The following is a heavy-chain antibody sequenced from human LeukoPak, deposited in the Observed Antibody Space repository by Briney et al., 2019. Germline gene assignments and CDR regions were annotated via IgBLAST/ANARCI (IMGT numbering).Heavy chain of an antibody. CDR1: GFTFSSYA. V-gene: IGHV3-30-3*01. CDR3: ASVSTASGGGYFDY. Sequence: QPGRSLRLSCAASGFTFSSYAMHWVRQAPGKGLEWVAVISYDGSNKYYADSVKGRFTISRDNSKNTLYLQMNSLRAEDTAVYYCASVSTASGGGYFDYWGRGTLVTVSS. D-gene: IGHD3-16*01. CDR2: ISYDGSNK. J-gene: IGHJ4*02.